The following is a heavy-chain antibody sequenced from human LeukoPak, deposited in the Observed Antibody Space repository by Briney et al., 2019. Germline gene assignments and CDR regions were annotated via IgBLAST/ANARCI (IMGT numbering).Heavy chain of an antibody. CDR3: ARGRGSYPHNIFDY. CDR1: GYTFTSYD. CDR2: LNPNSGNT. J-gene: IGHJ4*02. V-gene: IGHV1-8*03. Sequence: GASVKVSCKASGYTFTSYDINWVRQAAGQGLEWMGWLNPNSGNTGYAQKFQGRVTITRNTSISTAYMELSSLRSEDTAVYYCARGRGSYPHNIFDYWGQGTLVTVSS. D-gene: IGHD1-26*01.